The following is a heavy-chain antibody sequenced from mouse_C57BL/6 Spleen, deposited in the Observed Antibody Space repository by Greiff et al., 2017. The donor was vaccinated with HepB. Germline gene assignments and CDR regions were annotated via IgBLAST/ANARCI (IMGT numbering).Heavy chain of an antibody. D-gene: IGHD1-1*01. CDR3: ARGDTTLYFDY. CDR2: ISYDGSN. CDR1: GYSITSGYY. J-gene: IGHJ2*01. Sequence: VQLKESGPGLVKPSQSLSLTCSVTGYSITSGYYWNWIRQFPGNKLEWMGYISYDGSNNYNPSLKNRISITRDTSKNQFFLKLNSVTTEDTATYYCARGDTTLYFDYWGQGTTLTVSS. V-gene: IGHV3-6*01.